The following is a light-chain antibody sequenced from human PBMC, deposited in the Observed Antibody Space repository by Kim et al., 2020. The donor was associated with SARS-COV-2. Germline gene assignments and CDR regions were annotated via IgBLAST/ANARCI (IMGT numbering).Light chain of an antibody. V-gene: IGLV3-19*01. CDR2: GKN. CDR3: NSRDNNDNVL. J-gene: IGLJ2*01. CDR1: SLRSYY. Sequence: SSELPHDPAVSVALGQTVRLTCHGDSLRSYYTTWYQQKPGQAPIVVVYGKNNRPSGIPDRFSVSSSGNTASLTITGTQAGDEADYYCNSRDNNDNVLFGGGTQLTV.